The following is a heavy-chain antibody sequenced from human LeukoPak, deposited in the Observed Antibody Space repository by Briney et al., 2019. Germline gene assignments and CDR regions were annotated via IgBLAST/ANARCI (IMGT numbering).Heavy chain of an antibody. CDR1: GGSISSSTW. CDR2: IYHSGST. V-gene: IGHV4-4*02. D-gene: IGHD2-15*01. Sequence: SETLSLTCAVSGGSISSSTWWSWDRQPPGKGLEWIGEIYHSGSTNYYPSLKSRVTISVDKSKNHFSLKLSSVTAADTSVYYCARGSPSQYCSGGSCYGAFDIWGQGTMVIVSS. J-gene: IGHJ3*02. CDR3: ARGSPSQYCSGGSCYGAFDI.